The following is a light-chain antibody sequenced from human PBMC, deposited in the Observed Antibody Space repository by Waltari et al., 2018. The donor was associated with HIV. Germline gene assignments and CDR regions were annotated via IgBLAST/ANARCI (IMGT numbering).Light chain of an antibody. CDR2: GAS. CDR1: QTHSTD. Sequence: IRMTRSPSSLSAAVGDRVTIPCRAGQTHSTDLNWYQQRPGKAPQLLIYGASSLQSGVPSRFSGSGAGTYFILRIRGMEPEDFATYYWQQRYRTPRRLGQGTKREI. J-gene: IGKJ2*01. V-gene: IGKV1-39*01. CDR3: QQRYRTPRR.